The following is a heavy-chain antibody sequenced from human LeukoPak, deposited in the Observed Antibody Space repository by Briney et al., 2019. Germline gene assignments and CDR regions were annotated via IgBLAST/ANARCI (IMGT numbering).Heavy chain of an antibody. D-gene: IGHD3-10*01. Sequence: PSETLSLTCTVSGGSISIYYWNSIRQPAGKGLEWIRRIFTSGITNYDPSLKSRVTMSVDTSKNQFSLNLSSVTAADTAVYYCARESSGNYYNPLGYMDVWGKGTTVTVSS. V-gene: IGHV4-4*07. CDR3: ARESSGNYYNPLGYMDV. CDR1: GGSISIYY. CDR2: IFTSGIT. J-gene: IGHJ6*03.